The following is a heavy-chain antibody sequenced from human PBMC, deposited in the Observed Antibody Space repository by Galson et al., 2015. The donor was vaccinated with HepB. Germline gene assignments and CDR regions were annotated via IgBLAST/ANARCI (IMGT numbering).Heavy chain of an antibody. J-gene: IGHJ4*02. D-gene: IGHD6-13*01. CDR1: GFTFSSYA. CDR3: ARDPSAAAGWGYFDY. Sequence: SLRLSCAASGFTFSSYAMHWVRQAPGKGLEWVAVISYDGSNKYYADSVKGRFTISRDNSKNTLHLQMNSLRAEDTAVYYCARDPSAAAGWGYFDYWGQGTLVTVSS. V-gene: IGHV3-30*04. CDR2: ISYDGSNK.